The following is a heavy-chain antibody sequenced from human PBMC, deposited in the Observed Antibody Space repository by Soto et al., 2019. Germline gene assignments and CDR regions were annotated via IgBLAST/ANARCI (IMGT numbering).Heavy chain of an antibody. CDR1: GISTTSID. CDR2: ISASGGST. Sequence: GGSLRRSCVASGISTTSIDINWVNQAPGKGREWASAISASGGSTYPDSVKGRFTISRDNSKNTLYLQMNSLRVEDTAVYYCAKVLSSGSYSGALEYWGQGALVTVSS. J-gene: IGHJ4*02. D-gene: IGHD1-26*01. CDR3: AKVLSSGSYSGALEY. V-gene: IGHV3-23*01.